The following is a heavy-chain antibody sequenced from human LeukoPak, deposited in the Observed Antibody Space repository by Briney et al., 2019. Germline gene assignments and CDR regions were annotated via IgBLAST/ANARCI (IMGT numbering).Heavy chain of an antibody. V-gene: IGHV3-21*01. J-gene: IGHJ6*02. CDR3: ARTPRETSYYYDSSGYSYYYYYGMDV. Sequence: PGGSLRLSCAASGFTFSSYSMNWVRQAPGKGLEWVSSISSSSSYIYYADSVKGRFTISRDKAKNSMYMQMNSLRAEGTAVYYCARTPRETSYYYDSSGYSYYYYYGMDVWGQGTTVTVSS. D-gene: IGHD3-22*01. CDR1: GFTFSSYS. CDR2: ISSSSSYI.